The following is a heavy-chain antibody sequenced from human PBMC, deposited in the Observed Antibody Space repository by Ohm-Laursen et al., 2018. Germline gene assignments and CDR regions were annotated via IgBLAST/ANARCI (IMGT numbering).Heavy chain of an antibody. V-gene: IGHV4-61*08. D-gene: IGHD6-13*01. CDR1: GGSISSGGYY. CDR2: IYYSGST. J-gene: IGHJ4*02. Sequence: SDTLSLTCTVSGGSISSGGYYWSWIRQHPGKGLEWIGYIYYSGSTNYNPSLKSRVTISVDKSKNQFSLKLSSVTAADTAVYYCARETLAAAGFDYWGQGTLVTVSS. CDR3: ARETLAAAGFDY.